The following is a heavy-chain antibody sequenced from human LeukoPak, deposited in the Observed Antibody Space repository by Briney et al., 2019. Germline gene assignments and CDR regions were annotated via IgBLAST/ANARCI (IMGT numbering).Heavy chain of an antibody. J-gene: IGHJ4*02. V-gene: IGHV4-34*01. Sequence: PSETLSLTCAVYGGSFSGYYWSWIRQPPGKGLEWIGEINHSGSTNYNPSLKSRVTISVDTSKNQFSRKLSSVTAADTAVYYCARATKERWLQYYFDYCGQGTLVTVSS. CDR1: GGSFSGYY. CDR3: ARATKERWLQYYFDY. CDR2: INHSGST. D-gene: IGHD5-24*01.